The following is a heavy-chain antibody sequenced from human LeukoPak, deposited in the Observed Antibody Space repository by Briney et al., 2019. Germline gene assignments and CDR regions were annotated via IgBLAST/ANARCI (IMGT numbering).Heavy chain of an antibody. CDR2: ISGSGGST. CDR3: AKYKLYSDAAPDAFDI. V-gene: IGHV3-23*01. J-gene: IGHJ3*02. Sequence: PGGSLRLSCAASGFTFSSYAMSWVRQAPGKGLEWVSAISGSGGSTYYADSVKGRFTISRDNSKNTLYLQMNSLRAEDTAVYYCAKYKLYSDAAPDAFDIWGQGTMVTVSS. CDR1: GFTFSSYA. D-gene: IGHD2-8*01.